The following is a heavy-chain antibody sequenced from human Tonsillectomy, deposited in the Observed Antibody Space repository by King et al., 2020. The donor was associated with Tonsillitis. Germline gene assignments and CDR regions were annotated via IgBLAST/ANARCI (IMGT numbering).Heavy chain of an antibody. J-gene: IGHJ2*01. CDR1: GFTFSNYG. CDR3: AKDGIALSDWYFDL. Sequence: VQLVESGGGVVQPGRSLRLSCAASGFTFSNYGMHWVRQAPGKGLEWVALIAYDASYENYADSVKGRFAISRDSSKNTLYLEMNSLRVEDTAVYYCAKDGIALSDWYFDLWGRGTLVTVSS. CDR2: IAYDASYE. D-gene: IGHD3-16*02. V-gene: IGHV3-30*18.